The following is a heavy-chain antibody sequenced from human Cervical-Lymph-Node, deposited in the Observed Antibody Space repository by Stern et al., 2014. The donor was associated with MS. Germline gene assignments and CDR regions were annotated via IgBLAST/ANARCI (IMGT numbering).Heavy chain of an antibody. Sequence: QLVQSGAELIRPGESLKISCKGSGYKFSIFWIAWVRQMPGKGLEWMGIIYPGDSETRYSPSFQGQVTMSADKSTSTAYLQWSSLNASDTAMYFCARQTTAWASDVWGQGTLVTVSS. D-gene: IGHD1-14*01. CDR2: IYPGDSET. CDR1: GYKFSIFW. CDR3: ARQTTAWASDV. V-gene: IGHV5-51*01. J-gene: IGHJ4*02.